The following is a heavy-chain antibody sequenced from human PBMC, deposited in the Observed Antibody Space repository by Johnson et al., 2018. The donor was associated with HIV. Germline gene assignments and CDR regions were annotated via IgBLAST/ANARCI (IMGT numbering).Heavy chain of an antibody. CDR3: ARVQVLADDVFNI. J-gene: IGHJ3*02. D-gene: IGHD3-3*02. V-gene: IGHV3-30*03. CDR1: VFTFSSYG. CDR2: ISYDGSNK. Sequence: QMLLVESGGGVVQPGRSLRLSCVASVFTFSSYGIHWVRQAPGKGLEWVAVISYDGSNKYYADSVKGRFTISRDNSKNTLYLQMNSLRAEDTAVYYCARVQVLADDVFNIWGQGTMVTVAS.